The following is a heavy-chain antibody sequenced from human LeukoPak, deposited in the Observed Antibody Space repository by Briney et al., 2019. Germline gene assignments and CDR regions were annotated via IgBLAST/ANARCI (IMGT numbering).Heavy chain of an antibody. V-gene: IGHV1-69*05. CDR1: GGTFSSYA. CDR3: ARDRLYCSGGSCYEFDY. Sequence: SVKVSCKASGGTFSSYAISWVRQAPGQGLEWMGRIIPIFGTANYAQKFQGRVTITTDESTSTAYMELSSLRSEDTAVYYCARDRLYCSGGSCYEFDYWGQGALVTVSS. CDR2: IIPIFGTA. J-gene: IGHJ4*02. D-gene: IGHD2-15*01.